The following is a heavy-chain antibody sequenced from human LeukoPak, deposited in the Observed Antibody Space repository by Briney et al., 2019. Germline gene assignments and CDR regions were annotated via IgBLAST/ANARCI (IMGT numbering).Heavy chain of an antibody. J-gene: IGHJ3*02. D-gene: IGHD3-22*01. Sequence: PSETLSLTCAVYGGSFSGYYWSWLRQPPGKGLEWIGEINHSGSTNYNPSLKSRVTISVDTSKNQFSLKLSSVTAADTAVYYCATDSSGLNDAFDIWGQGTMVTVSS. V-gene: IGHV4-34*01. CDR3: ATDSSGLNDAFDI. CDR1: GGSFSGYY. CDR2: INHSGST.